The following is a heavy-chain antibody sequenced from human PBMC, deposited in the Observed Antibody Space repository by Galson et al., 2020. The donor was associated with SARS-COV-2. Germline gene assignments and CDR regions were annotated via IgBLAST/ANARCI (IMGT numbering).Heavy chain of an antibody. J-gene: IGHJ6*03. Sequence: ASVKVSCKASGYTFTSYGISWVRQAPGQGLEWMGWISAYNGNTNYAQKLQGRVTMTTDTSTSTAYMELRSLRSDDTAVYYCARGVLRYFDWLLRTDYYYYMDVWGKGTTVTVSS. D-gene: IGHD3-9*01. CDR2: ISAYNGNT. CDR1: GYTFTSYG. CDR3: ARGVLRYFDWLLRTDYYYYMDV. V-gene: IGHV1-18*04.